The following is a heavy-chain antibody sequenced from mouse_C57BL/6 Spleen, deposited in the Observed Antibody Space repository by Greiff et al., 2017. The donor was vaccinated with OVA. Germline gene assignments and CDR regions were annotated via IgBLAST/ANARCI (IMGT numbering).Heavy chain of an antibody. CDR3: ASDGNYPDY. V-gene: IGHV1-82*01. D-gene: IGHD2-1*01. CDR2: IYPGDGDT. J-gene: IGHJ2*01. CDR1: GYAFSSSW. Sequence: VKLQQSGPELVKPGASVKISCTASGYAFSSSWMNWVKQRPGKGLEWIGRIYPGDGDTNYNGKFKGKATLTADKSSSTAYMQLSSLTSEDSAVYFCASDGNYPDYGGQGTTLTVSS.